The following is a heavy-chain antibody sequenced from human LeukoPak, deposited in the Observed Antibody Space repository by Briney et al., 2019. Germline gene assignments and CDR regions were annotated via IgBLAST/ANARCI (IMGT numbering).Heavy chain of an antibody. CDR3: ARPHGWLGECNDYHYYGMDV. CDR1: EFTFSSYS. D-gene: IGHD3-10*01. J-gene: IGHJ6*02. CDR2: ISRSRSYI. V-gene: IGHV3-21*04. Sequence: GGSLRLSCAASEFTFSSYSINWVRQAPGKGLQWVASISRSRSYIYYADSVKGRFTISRDRSKNTMYLQMTGLRADDTAIYYCARPHGWLGECNDYHYYGMDVWGQGTTVTASS.